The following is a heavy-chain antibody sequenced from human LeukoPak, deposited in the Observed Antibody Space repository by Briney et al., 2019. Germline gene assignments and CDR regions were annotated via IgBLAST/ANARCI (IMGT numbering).Heavy chain of an antibody. J-gene: IGHJ4*02. Sequence: PSETLSLTCTVSGGSISSYYWSWIRQPPGKGLEWIGYIYYSGSTNYNPSLKSRVTISVDTSKNQFSLKLSSVTAADTALYYCARATYGSVFFDYWGQGTLVTVSS. V-gene: IGHV4-59*01. CDR2: IYYSGST. CDR3: ARATYGSVFFDY. D-gene: IGHD4-17*01. CDR1: GGSISSYY.